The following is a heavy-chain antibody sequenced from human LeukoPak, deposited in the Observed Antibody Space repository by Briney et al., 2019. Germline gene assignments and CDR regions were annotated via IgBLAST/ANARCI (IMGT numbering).Heavy chain of an antibody. CDR2: MNPNSGNT. CDR1: GYTLTELS. D-gene: IGHD5-12*01. CDR3: ARSGFGSGSLRLQYDY. V-gene: IGHV1-8*03. Sequence: ASVKVSCKVSGYTLTELSMHWVRQAPGKGLEWMGWMNPNSGNTGYAQKFQGRVTITRNTSISTAYMELSSLRSEDTAVYYCARSGFGSGSLRLQYDYWGQGTLVTVSS. J-gene: IGHJ4*02.